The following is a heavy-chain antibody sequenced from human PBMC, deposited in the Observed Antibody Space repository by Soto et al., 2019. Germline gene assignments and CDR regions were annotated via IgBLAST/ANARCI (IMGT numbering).Heavy chain of an antibody. Sequence: PGGSLRLSCAASGFSFSHYGMYWVRQAPGNGLEWVAVIWSDGSKKYHTDSVKGRFTISRDNSKNTLYLQMDSLRAEDTAVYYCARDHGVNSVRGGGVDVWGQGTTVTVSS. V-gene: IGHV3-33*01. J-gene: IGHJ6*02. D-gene: IGHD4-17*01. CDR1: GFSFSHYG. CDR2: IWSDGSKK. CDR3: ARDHGVNSVRGGGVDV.